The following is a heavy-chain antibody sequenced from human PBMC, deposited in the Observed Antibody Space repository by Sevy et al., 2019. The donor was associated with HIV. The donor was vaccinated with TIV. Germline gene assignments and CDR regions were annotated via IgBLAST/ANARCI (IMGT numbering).Heavy chain of an antibody. CDR2: VDNDGSGT. CDR1: GFTFTNYW. J-gene: IGHJ4*02. Sequence: GGSLRLSCAASGFTFTNYWMHWVRQAPGKGLVWVSRVDNDGSGTNYADSVKGRFTISRDNAKNTVYLQMNSLRAEDTAVYYCTRDMYGIDNWGQGTLVTVSS. D-gene: IGHD2-8*01. V-gene: IGHV3-74*01. CDR3: TRDMYGIDN.